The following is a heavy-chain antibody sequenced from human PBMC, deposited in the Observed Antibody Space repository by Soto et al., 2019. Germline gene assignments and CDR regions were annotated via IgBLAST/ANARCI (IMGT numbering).Heavy chain of an antibody. V-gene: IGHV4-31*03. CDR2: ISHSGST. J-gene: IGHJ4*02. D-gene: IGHD5-18*01. CDR1: GGSISSAAYY. CDR3: AREYTYVSNFFYC. Sequence: QVQLQESGPGLVKPSQTLSLTCTVSGGSISSAAYYWSWIRQHPGKGLEWIGYISHSGSTYYHQSLTSRVIISVDTSKNQFSLSLTSVTAADTAVYYCAREYTYVSNFFYCWGQGALFTVSS.